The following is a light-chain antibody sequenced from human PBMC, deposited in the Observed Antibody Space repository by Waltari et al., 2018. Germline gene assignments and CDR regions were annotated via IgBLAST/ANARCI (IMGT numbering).Light chain of an antibody. Sequence: EVVMTQSPLSLPVTLGQPASISCRSSQSVVHSDGNIYLNWFHQRPGQSPRRLIYHVSKRDSGVPDRFSGSGSGTHFTLEISRVEADDVGIYYCMQGSHWPPWTFGQGTRVEIK. CDR1: QSVVHSDGNIY. J-gene: IGKJ1*01. CDR2: HVS. CDR3: MQGSHWPPWT. V-gene: IGKV2-30*02.